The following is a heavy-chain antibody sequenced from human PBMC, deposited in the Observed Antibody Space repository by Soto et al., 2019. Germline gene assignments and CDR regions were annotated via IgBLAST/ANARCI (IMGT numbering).Heavy chain of an antibody. V-gene: IGHV3-30-3*01. CDR2: ISYDGSNK. D-gene: IGHD6-6*01. CDR1: GFTFSSYA. Sequence: GGSLRLSCAASGFTFSSYAMHWVRQAPGKGLEWVAVISYDGSNKYYADSVKGRFTISRDNSKNTLYLQMNSLRAEDTAVYYCARDRGRRGIAARPHYYYGMDVWGQGTTVTV. J-gene: IGHJ6*02. CDR3: ARDRGRRGIAARPHYYYGMDV.